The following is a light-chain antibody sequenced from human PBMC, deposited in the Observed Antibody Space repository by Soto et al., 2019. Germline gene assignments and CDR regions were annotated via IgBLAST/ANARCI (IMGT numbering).Light chain of an antibody. V-gene: IGKV3-15*01. CDR1: QNIRDK. Sequence: EIVMTQSPATLSLSPGERATLSCRASQNIRDKLAWYQQKPGQSPWLLVYGASSRATGVPARFSGSGSGMDFTLTISSLQSEDSAVYYCQQYESWPLTFGGGTKVEIK. CDR3: QQYESWPLT. J-gene: IGKJ4*01. CDR2: GAS.